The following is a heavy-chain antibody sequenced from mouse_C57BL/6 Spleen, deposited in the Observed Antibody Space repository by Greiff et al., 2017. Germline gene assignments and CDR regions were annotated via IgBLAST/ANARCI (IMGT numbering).Heavy chain of an antibody. D-gene: IGHD2-12*01. Sequence: VQLQQSGAELVKPGASVKISCTASGYAFSGYYMNWVKQRPGKGLEWIGRIYPGDGDTNYNRKFKGKATVTADKSSSTAYMQLSSLTSEVYAVYICARSRNYRGVDYWGQGTSVTVSS. CDR1: GYAFSGYY. CDR2: IYPGDGDT. V-gene: IGHV1-80*01. CDR3: ARSRNYRGVDY. J-gene: IGHJ4*01.